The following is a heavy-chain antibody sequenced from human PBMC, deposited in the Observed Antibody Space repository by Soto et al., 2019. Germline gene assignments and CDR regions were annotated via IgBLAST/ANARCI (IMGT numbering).Heavy chain of an antibody. D-gene: IGHD1-26*01. Sequence: QVQLQESGPGLVKPSQTLSLTCTVSGGSISSGDYYWSWIRQPPGKGLEWIGYIYYSGSTYYNPPLKSRVTISVDTSKNQFSLKLSSVTAADTAVYYCARALVGATDYFDYWGQGTLVTVSS. J-gene: IGHJ4*02. V-gene: IGHV4-30-4*01. CDR1: GGSISSGDYY. CDR2: IYYSGST. CDR3: ARALVGATDYFDY.